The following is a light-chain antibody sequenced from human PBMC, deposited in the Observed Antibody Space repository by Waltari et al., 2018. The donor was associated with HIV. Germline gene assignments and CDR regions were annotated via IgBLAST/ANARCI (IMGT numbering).Light chain of an antibody. J-gene: IGKJ2*01. CDR1: QTVFYTSNNKNY. CDR2: WAS. Sequence: DIVMTQSPDSLAVSLGERATINCKSSQTVFYTSNNKNYLAWYQQKPGQPPKLLIYWASMRDSGGPDRFSGSGSGTDFTLTISRLQTEDVAVYYCQQYYSSPPYTFGQGTKLEIK. V-gene: IGKV4-1*01. CDR3: QQYYSSPPYT.